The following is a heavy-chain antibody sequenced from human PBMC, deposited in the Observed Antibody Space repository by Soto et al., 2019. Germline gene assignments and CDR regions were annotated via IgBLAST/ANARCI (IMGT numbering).Heavy chain of an antibody. CDR1: VFTFSIYD. CDR2: IGPTGDT. J-gene: IGHJ4*02. CDR3: ARAIGPTLFDY. D-gene: IGHD3-22*01. V-gene: IGHV3-13*04. Sequence: PWGSLRVSCSSSVFTFSIYDMHWVRQGTGKGLEWVSAIGPTGDTYYAGSVKGRFTISRENAKNSLYLQMNSLRAGDTAIYFCARAIGPTLFDYWGQGTMVTVSS.